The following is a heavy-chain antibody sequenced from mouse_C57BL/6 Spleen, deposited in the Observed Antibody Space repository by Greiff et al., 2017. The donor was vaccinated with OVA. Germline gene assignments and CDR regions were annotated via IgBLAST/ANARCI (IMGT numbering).Heavy chain of an antibody. J-gene: IGHJ4*01. CDR2: IWSGGST. Sequence: VKLVESGPGLVQPSQSLSITCTVSGFSLTSYGVHWVRQSPGKGLEWLGVIWSGGSTDYNAAFISRLSISKDNSTSQVFFKMNSLQAEDTAIYYWARRTGTGEGAMGYWGQGTSVTVSS. D-gene: IGHD4-1*01. CDR1: GFSLTSYG. V-gene: IGHV2-2*01. CDR3: ARRTGTGEGAMGY.